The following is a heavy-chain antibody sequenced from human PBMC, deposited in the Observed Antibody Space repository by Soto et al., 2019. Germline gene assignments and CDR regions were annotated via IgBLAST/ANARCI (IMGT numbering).Heavy chain of an antibody. CDR2: ISYDGSNK. Sequence: PGGSLRLSCAASGFTFSSYGMHWVRQAPGKGLEWVAVISYDGSNKYYADSVKDRFTISRDNSKNTLYLQMNSLRAEDTAVYYCTREGPMITFGGHYYYYGMDVWGQGTTVTVSS. CDR1: GFTFSSYG. V-gene: IGHV3-30*03. J-gene: IGHJ6*02. CDR3: TREGPMITFGGHYYYYGMDV. D-gene: IGHD3-16*01.